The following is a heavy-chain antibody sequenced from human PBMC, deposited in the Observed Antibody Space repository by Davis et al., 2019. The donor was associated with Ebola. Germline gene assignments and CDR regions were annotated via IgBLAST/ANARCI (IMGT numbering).Heavy chain of an antibody. V-gene: IGHV3-7*01. CDR1: GFTFSSYW. CDR2: IKQDGSEK. D-gene: IGHD1-1*01. J-gene: IGHJ6*02. CDR3: ARRTAGITLSFYAMDV. Sequence: PGGSLRLSCAASGFTFSSYWMSWVRQAPGKGLEWVANIKQDGSEKYYVDSVKGRFTISRDYAKDSLFLQMDSLRAEDTAVYYCARRTAGITLSFYAMDVWGQGTTVTVSS.